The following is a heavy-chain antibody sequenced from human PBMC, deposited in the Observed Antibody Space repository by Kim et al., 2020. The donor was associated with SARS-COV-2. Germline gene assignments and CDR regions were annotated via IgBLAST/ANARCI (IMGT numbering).Heavy chain of an antibody. V-gene: IGHV7-4-1*02. CDR2: INTNTGNP. Sequence: ASVKVSCKASGYTFTSYAMNWVRQAPGQGLEWMGWINTNTGNPTYAQGFTGRFVFSLDTSVSTAYLQISSLKAEDTAVYYCARDGSSATSYYYYGMDVWGQGTTVTVSS. D-gene: IGHD6-13*01. J-gene: IGHJ6*02. CDR3: ARDGSSATSYYYYGMDV. CDR1: GYTFTSYA.